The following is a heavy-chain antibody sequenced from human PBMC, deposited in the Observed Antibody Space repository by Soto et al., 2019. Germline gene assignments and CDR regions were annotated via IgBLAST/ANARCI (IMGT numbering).Heavy chain of an antibody. J-gene: IGHJ5*02. CDR3: ARDYFDSSDYTTNWFDP. D-gene: IGHD3-22*01. V-gene: IGHV4-39*01. Sequence: TLSLTCSVSGDSISNSRFYWAWIRQPPGGGLEWIGSIYHTGNAYYNPSLKSRVTIFVDTSKNQFSLKLTSVTAADTALYYCARDYFDSSDYTTNWFDPWGQGTLVTVS. CDR2: IYHTGNA. CDR1: GDSISNSRFY.